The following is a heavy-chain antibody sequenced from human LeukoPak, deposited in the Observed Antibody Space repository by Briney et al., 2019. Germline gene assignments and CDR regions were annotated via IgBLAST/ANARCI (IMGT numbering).Heavy chain of an antibody. J-gene: IGHJ4*02. CDR1: GYTFTSYG. CDR3: ARENYYDSSGYIDY. Sequence: GASVKVSCKASGYTFTSYGISWVRQAPGQGLEWMGWISAYNGNTNYAQKLQGRVTMTTDTSTSTAYMELRSLRSDDTAVYYCARENYYDSSGYIDYWGQGTLVTVSS. CDR2: ISAYNGNT. D-gene: IGHD3-22*01. V-gene: IGHV1-18*01.